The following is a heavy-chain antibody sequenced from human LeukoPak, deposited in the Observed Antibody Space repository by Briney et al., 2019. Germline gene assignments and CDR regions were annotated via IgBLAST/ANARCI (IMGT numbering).Heavy chain of an antibody. CDR2: ISGSGGST. V-gene: IGHV3-23*01. Sequence: PGGSLRLSCAASGFTFSSYAMSWVRQAPGKGLEWVSAISGSGGSTYYADSVKGRFTISRDNSKNTLYLQMNSLRAEDTAVYYCAKFSDNDYVWGSYRHDAFDIWGQGTMVTVSS. D-gene: IGHD3-16*02. CDR3: AKFSDNDYVWGSYRHDAFDI. CDR1: GFTFSSYA. J-gene: IGHJ3*02.